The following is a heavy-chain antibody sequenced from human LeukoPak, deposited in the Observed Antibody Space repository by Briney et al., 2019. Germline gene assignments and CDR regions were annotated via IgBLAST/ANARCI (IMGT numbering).Heavy chain of an antibody. J-gene: IGHJ5*02. CDR3: ARTIAAASNWFDP. CDR1: GGSISSGSYY. D-gene: IGHD6-13*01. V-gene: IGHV4-61*02. Sequence: SQTLSLTCTVSGGSISSGSYYWSWIRQPAGKGLEWIGRIYTSGSTNYNPSLRSRVTMSLDTSKNQFSLKLSSVTAADTAVYYCARTIAAASNWFDPWGQGTLVTVSS. CDR2: IYTSGST.